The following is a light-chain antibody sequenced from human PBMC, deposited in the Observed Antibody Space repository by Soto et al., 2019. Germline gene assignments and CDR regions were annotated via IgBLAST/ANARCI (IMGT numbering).Light chain of an antibody. CDR3: QQANSFPPT. Sequence: IRMTQSPSSLSASTGDRVTITCRASQSISTYLSWYQQKPGKVPKLLIYGASSLQSGVPSRFSGSGSGTDFTLPISSLQPEDFATYYCQQANSFPPTFGQGTRLEIK. V-gene: IGKV1-39*01. J-gene: IGKJ5*01. CDR2: GAS. CDR1: QSISTY.